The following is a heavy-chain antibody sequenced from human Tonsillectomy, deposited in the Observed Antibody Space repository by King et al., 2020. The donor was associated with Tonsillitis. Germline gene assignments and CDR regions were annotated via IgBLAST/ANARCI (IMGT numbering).Heavy chain of an antibody. J-gene: IGHJ4*02. D-gene: IGHD2/OR15-2a*01. V-gene: IGHV3-43*01. CDR2: ITRDGGSA. Sequence: VQLVESGGVVVQPGGSLRLSCVASGFTFDDYTMHWVRQAPGKGLEWVSLITRDGGSAYYGDSVKGRFTISRDNSKNSLYLQMNSLRTEDTALYYCAKEKKKYFEAWGQGTLVTVSS. CDR1: GFTFDDYT. CDR3: AKEKKKYFEA.